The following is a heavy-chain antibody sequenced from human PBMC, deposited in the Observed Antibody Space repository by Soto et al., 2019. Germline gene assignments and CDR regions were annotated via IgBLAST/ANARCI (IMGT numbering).Heavy chain of an antibody. J-gene: IGHJ4*02. D-gene: IGHD6-19*01. CDR2: AYHNGLT. Sequence: SDSLSLTCALSVDFVTSNVWWSWVRQPPGKGLEWIGEAYHNGLTDYNPSLKSRVTMSVDTSKNEFSLKVTSLTAADTAIYYCARDAAVPGDADRFHHWVQGTRVTV. CDR1: VDFVTSNVW. CDR3: ARDAAVPGDADRFHH. V-gene: IGHV4-4*02.